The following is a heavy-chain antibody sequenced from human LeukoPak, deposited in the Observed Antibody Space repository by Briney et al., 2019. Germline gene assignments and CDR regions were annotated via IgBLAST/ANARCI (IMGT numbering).Heavy chain of an antibody. Sequence: GGSLTLSCAASGFTFSSYSMNWVRQAPGKGLDWVSSISSSSSYLYYANSVKGRFTISRDNAKNSLYLQMNSLRAGDTAVYYCARDSGIVVVTAISGYYYGMDVWGQGTTVTVSS. J-gene: IGHJ6*02. V-gene: IGHV3-21*01. CDR3: ARDSGIVVVTAISGYYYGMDV. CDR1: GFTFSSYS. D-gene: IGHD2-21*02. CDR2: ISSSSSYL.